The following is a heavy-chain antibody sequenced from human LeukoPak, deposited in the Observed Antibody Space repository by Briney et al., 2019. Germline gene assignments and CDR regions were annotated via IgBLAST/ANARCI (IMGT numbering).Heavy chain of an antibody. Sequence: GGSLRLSCAASGFIFSSYWMHWVRQTPGKGLVWVSRINTDGSRTTYADSVKGRFTISRDNAKNTLYLQMNSLRAEDTAVYYCTRDHCSGANCQIAFDHWGQGSLVTVSS. D-gene: IGHD2-15*01. J-gene: IGHJ5*02. CDR1: GFIFSSYW. CDR2: INTDGSRT. V-gene: IGHV3-74*01. CDR3: TRDHCSGANCQIAFDH.